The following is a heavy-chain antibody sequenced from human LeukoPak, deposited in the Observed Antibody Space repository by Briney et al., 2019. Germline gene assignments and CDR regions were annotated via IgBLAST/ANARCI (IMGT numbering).Heavy chain of an antibody. V-gene: IGHV1-8*01. D-gene: IGHD2-2*01. CDR3: ARGRPASFDP. CDR1: GYTFTSYD. CDR2: VNPNSGNT. Sequence: ASVKVSCKASGYTFTSYDINWVRQATGQGLEWMGWVNPNSGNTGYAQKFQGRVTITRDTSINTAYIELSNLRSEDTAVYYCARGRPASFDPWGQGTLVTVSS. J-gene: IGHJ5*02.